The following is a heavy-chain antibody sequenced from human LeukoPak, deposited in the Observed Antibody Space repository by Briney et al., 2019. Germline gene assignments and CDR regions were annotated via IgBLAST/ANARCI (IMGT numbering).Heavy chain of an antibody. Sequence: GGSLRLSCTASGFTFSSYSMNWVRQAPGKGLEWVSFIRSSSSYIYYADSVKGRFTISRDNAKNSLYLQMNSLRAEDTAVYYCARPGIAVAGEFFDYWGQGTLVTVSS. D-gene: IGHD6-19*01. CDR3: ARPGIAVAGEFFDY. V-gene: IGHV3-21*01. J-gene: IGHJ4*02. CDR1: GFTFSSYS. CDR2: IRSSSSYI.